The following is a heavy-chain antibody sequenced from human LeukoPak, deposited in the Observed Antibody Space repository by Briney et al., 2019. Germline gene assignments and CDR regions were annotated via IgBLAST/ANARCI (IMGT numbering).Heavy chain of an antibody. CDR1: GGTFSSYA. CDR2: IIPIFGTA. CDR3: ARDSRSSWYRGYYYYYYMDV. V-gene: IGHV1-69*05. D-gene: IGHD6-13*01. J-gene: IGHJ6*03. Sequence: ASVKVSCKASGGTFSSYAISRVRQAPGQGLEWMGGIIPIFGTANYAQKFQGRVTITTDESTSTAYMELSSLRSEDTAVYYCARDSRSSWYRGYYYYYYMDVWGKGTTVTVSS.